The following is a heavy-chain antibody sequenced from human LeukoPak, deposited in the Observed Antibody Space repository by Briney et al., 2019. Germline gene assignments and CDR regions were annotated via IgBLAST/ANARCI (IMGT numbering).Heavy chain of an antibody. Sequence: PGGSLRLSCAASGFTFSDYYMSWIRQAPGKGLEGVSYISSSGSTIYYADSVKGRFTISRDNAKNSLYLQMNRLRAEDTAVYYCAGSTEYSSSLFDYWGQGTLVTVSS. CDR3: AGSTEYSSSLFDY. V-gene: IGHV3-11*04. CDR1: GFTFSDYY. D-gene: IGHD6-6*01. CDR2: ISSSGSTI. J-gene: IGHJ4*02.